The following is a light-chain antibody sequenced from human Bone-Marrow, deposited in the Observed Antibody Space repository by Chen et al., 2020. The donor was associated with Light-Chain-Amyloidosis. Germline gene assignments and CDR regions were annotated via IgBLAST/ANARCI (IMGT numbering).Light chain of an antibody. CDR2: EVT. CDR1: SSDVGGDNH. J-gene: IGLJ1*01. V-gene: IGLV2-14*01. Sequence: QSALTQPASGSGSPGQPITHSCTGTSSDVGGDNHVSWYQKHPDKAPKLMIYEVTNRPSWVPDRFSGSKSDNTASLTISGLQTEDEADYFCSSYTITNTLVFGSGTRVTVL. CDR3: SSYTITNTLV.